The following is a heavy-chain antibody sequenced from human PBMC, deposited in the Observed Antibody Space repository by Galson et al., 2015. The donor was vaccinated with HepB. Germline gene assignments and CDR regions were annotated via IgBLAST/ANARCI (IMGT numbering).Heavy chain of an antibody. Sequence: SLRLSCAASGFTFSPYDMNWVRQAPGKGLEWISFISGSSRTIYYADSVKGRFTISRDNAKNSLYLQMNSLRAEDTAVYYCARRIDSWGQGTLVTVSS. CDR1: GFTFSPYD. V-gene: IGHV3-48*01. CDR2: ISGSSRTI. J-gene: IGHJ4*02. CDR3: ARRIDS.